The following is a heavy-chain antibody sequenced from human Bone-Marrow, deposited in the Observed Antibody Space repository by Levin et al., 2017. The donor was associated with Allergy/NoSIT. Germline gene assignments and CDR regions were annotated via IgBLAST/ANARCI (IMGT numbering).Heavy chain of an antibody. CDR2: ISYDGSNK. CDR1: GFTFSSYG. D-gene: IGHD3-22*01. J-gene: IGHJ4*02. Sequence: GESLKISCAASGFTFSSYGMHWVRQAPGKGLEWVAVISYDGSNKYYADSVKGRFTISRDNSKNTLYLQMNSLRAEDTAVYYCAKGRTTEVVIRALLDYWGQGTLVTVSS. CDR3: AKGRTTEVVIRALLDY. V-gene: IGHV3-30*18.